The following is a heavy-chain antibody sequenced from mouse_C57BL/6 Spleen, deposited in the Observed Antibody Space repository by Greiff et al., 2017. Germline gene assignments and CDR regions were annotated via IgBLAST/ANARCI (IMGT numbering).Heavy chain of an antibody. D-gene: IGHD2-1*01. CDR3: TKGNRYFDY. V-gene: IGHV14-4*01. CDR1: GFNIKDDY. J-gene: IGHJ2*01. CDR2: IDPENGDT. Sequence: VQLQQSGAELVRPGASVKLSCTASGFNIKDDYMHWVKQRPEQGLEWIGWIDPENGDTEYASKFQGKATITADTSSNTAYLQLSSLTSEDTAVYYCTKGNRYFDYWGQGTTLTVSS.